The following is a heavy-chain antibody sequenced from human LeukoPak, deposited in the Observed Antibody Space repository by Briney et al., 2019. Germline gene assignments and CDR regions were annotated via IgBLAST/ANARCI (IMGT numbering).Heavy chain of an antibody. V-gene: IGHV3-23*01. CDR2: ISRGGDVT. CDR1: GLTFSTYA. CDR3: AKDLSGVVIDY. D-gene: IGHD3-3*01. J-gene: IGHJ4*02. Sequence: GGSLRLSCAASGLTFSTYAMTWVRQAPGKGLEGVSLISRGGDVTYSADSVKGRFNISRDDSKNTLYLQMNSLRAEDTAVYYCAKDLSGVVIDYWGQGALVAVSS.